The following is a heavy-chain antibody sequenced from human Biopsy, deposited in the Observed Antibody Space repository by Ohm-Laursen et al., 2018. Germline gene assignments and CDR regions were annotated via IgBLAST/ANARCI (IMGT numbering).Heavy chain of an antibody. V-gene: IGHV1-2*02. CDR3: ASSDGRSGFDY. D-gene: IGHD3-10*01. CDR2: INPNSGDT. CDR1: GYTFTGYY. Sequence: SVKVSCKASGYTFTGYYLHWVRQAPGQGLEWMGWINPNSGDTNYAQKFQGRVTLTADGSTSTAYMELSSLRSEDTAVYYCASSDGRSGFDYWGQGTLVTVSS. J-gene: IGHJ4*02.